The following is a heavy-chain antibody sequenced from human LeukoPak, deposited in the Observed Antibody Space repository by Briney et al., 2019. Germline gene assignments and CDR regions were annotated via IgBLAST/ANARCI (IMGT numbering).Heavy chain of an antibody. D-gene: IGHD6-13*01. CDR2: ISYDGSNK. CDR3: AKDLVEIEKEYSSSWYAFGVGDY. J-gene: IGHJ4*02. CDR1: GFTFHLYA. V-gene: IGHV3-30*18. Sequence: GGSLRLSCAASGFTFHLYAMHWVRQAPGKGLEWVAVISYDGSNKYYADSVKGRFTISRDNSKNTLYLQMNSLRAEDTAVYYCAKDLVEIEKEYSSSWYAFGVGDYWGQGTLVTVSS.